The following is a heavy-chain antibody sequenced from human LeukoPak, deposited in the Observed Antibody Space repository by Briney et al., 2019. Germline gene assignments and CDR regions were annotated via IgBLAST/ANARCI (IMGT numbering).Heavy chain of an antibody. J-gene: IGHJ5*02. V-gene: IGHV1-18*01. CDR3: ARARCCSSTSCSPCWFDP. Sequence: ASVKVSCKASGCTFSSYAISWVRQAPGQGLEWMGWISAYNGNTNYAQKLQGRVTMTTDTSTSTAYMELRSLRSDDTAVYYCARARCCSSTSCSPCWFDPWGRGALVTVS. CDR2: ISAYNGNT. D-gene: IGHD2-2*01. CDR1: GCTFSSYA.